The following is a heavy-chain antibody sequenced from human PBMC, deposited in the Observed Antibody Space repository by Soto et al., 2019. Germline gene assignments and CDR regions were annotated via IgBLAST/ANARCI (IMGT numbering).Heavy chain of an antibody. CDR2: IYYTGST. D-gene: IGHD6-6*01. CDR1: GGSISSDDHY. Sequence: QVQLQESGPGLVKPSQTLSLTCTVSGGSISSDDHYWTWIRQPPGKGLEWIGYIYYTGSTNYNPSLKSRVTISMDTSKNQFSLKVNSVTAADTAVHYCARDRSNSPDFFDFWGQGTLVTVSS. J-gene: IGHJ4*02. V-gene: IGHV4-30-4*01. CDR3: ARDRSNSPDFFDF.